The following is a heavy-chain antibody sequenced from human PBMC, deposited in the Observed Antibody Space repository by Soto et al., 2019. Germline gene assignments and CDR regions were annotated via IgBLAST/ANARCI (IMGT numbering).Heavy chain of an antibody. D-gene: IGHD6-19*01. CDR3: AFYSSGWSDPGFQH. V-gene: IGHV1-69*12. J-gene: IGHJ1*01. CDR1: GGTFSSYA. Sequence: QVQLVQSGAEVKKPGSSVKVSCKASGGTFSSYAISWVRQAPGQGLEWMGGIIPIFGTANYAQKFQGRVTITADESTSTAYMELSSLRSDDTAVYYCAFYSSGWSDPGFQHWGQGTLVTVSS. CDR2: IIPIFGTA.